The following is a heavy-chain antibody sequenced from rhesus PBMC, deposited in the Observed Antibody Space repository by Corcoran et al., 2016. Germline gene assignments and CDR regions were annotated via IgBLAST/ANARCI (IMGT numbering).Heavy chain of an antibody. CDR1: GFTFSSYD. D-gene: IGHD6-13*01. V-gene: IGHV3-136*01. CDR2: ISDTGKTD. J-gene: IGHJ4*01. CDR3: TSIAAGLFDY. Sequence: EVQLVESGGGLVQPGGSLRLSCAASGFTFSSYDMSWVRKAPGTGLELVSYISDTGKTDNYAASVQGRFTISRDNAKNSLSLQMTSLRAEDTAVFYCTSIAAGLFDYCGQGVLVTVSP.